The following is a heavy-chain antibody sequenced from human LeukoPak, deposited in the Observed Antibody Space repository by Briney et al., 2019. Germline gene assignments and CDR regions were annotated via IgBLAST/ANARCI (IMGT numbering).Heavy chain of an antibody. CDR3: AKDGRFSGSPYFYYMDV. CDR1: GFTFGDYP. J-gene: IGHJ6*03. Sequence: PGGSLRLSCVASGFTFGDYPMHWVRQVPGKGLEWVSGINWNGGSIGYADSVKGRFTISRDNAKNSLYLQMNSLRAEDTALYYCAKDGRFSGSPYFYYMDVWGKGITITVS. D-gene: IGHD1-26*01. V-gene: IGHV3-9*01. CDR2: INWNGGSI.